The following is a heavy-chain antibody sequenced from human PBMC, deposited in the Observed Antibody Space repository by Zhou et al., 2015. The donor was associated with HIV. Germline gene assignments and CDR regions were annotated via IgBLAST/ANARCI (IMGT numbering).Heavy chain of an antibody. CDR1: GGTFSSYA. CDR2: IIPIFGTA. D-gene: IGHD1-26*01. J-gene: IGHJ6*01. Sequence: QVQLVQSGAEVKKPGSSVKVSCKASGGTFSSYAISWVRQAPGQGLEWMGGIIPIFGTANYAQKFQGRVTITADESTSTAYMELSSLRSEDTAVYYCAIEGSEGAYDDYYYGMDVWGPRGPRVTVSS. V-gene: IGHV1-69*12. CDR3: AIEGSEGAYDDYYYGMDV.